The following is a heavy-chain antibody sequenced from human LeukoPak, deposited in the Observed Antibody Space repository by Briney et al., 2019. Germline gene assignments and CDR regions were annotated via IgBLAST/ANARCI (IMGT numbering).Heavy chain of an antibody. D-gene: IGHD6-13*01. J-gene: IGHJ6*03. CDR3: ATYSSSWYDYYYYYMDV. CDR2: MNPNSGNT. Sequence: ASVKVSCKASGYTFTSYDINWVRQATGQGLEWMGWMNPNSGNTGYAQKFQGRVTMTRNTSISTAYMELSSLRSEDTAVYYCATYSSSWYDYYYYYMDVWGKGTTVTISS. V-gene: IGHV1-8*01. CDR1: GYTFTSYD.